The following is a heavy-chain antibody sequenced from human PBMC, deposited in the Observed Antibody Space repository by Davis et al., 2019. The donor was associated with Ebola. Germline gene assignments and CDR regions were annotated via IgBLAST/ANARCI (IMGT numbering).Heavy chain of an antibody. D-gene: IGHD5-12*01. CDR3: ARRGGYAYSLVDY. J-gene: IGHJ4*02. CDR2: FYPGDSDT. Sequence: GESLKISCKGSGYSFTSYWIGWVRQMLGKGLEWMGIFYPGDSDTRYSPSFQGQVTISADKSISTAYLQWSSLKASDTAIYYCARRGGYAYSLVDYWGQGTLVTVSS. CDR1: GYSFTSYW. V-gene: IGHV5-51*01.